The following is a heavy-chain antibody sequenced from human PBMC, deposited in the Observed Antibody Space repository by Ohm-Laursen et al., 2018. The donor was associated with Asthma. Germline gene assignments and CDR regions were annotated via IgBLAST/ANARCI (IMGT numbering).Heavy chain of an antibody. D-gene: IGHD1-26*01. J-gene: IGHJ1*01. CDR1: GYTFSRYS. CDR3: ARIGPEWELPGREYSLHH. CDR2: ISTASTFI. V-gene: IGHV3-21*01. Sequence: GSLRLSCTASGYTFSRYSIHWVRQIPGKGLEWVASISTASTFIYSADSVRGRFTTSRDNARNSVYLQMNSLRAEDTALYYCARIGPEWELPGREYSLHHWGEGTLVTVSS.